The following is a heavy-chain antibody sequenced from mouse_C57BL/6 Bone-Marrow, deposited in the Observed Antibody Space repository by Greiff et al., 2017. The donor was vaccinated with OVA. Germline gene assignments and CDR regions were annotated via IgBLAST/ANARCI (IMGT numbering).Heavy chain of an antibody. CDR2: INPSSGYT. Sequence: VHLVESGAELARPGASVKMSCKASGYTFTSYTMHWVKQRPGQGLEWIGYINPSSGYTKYNQKFKDKATLTADKSSSTAYMQLSSLTSEDSAVYYCARCYGSSHFDYWGQGTTLTVSS. J-gene: IGHJ2*01. D-gene: IGHD1-1*01. V-gene: IGHV1-4*01. CDR1: GYTFTSYT. CDR3: ARCYGSSHFDY.